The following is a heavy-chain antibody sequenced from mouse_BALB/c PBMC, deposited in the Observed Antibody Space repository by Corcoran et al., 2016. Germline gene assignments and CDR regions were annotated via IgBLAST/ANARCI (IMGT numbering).Heavy chain of an antibody. V-gene: IGHV1-18*01. CDR2: INPNNGGT. J-gene: IGHJ4*01. D-gene: IGHD1-3*01. CDR3: ARGEWPYYAMDY. Sequence: EVLLQQSGPELVKPGASVKIPCKASGYTFTDYNMDWVKQSHGKSLEWIGDINPNNGGTIYNQKFKGKATLTVDKSSSTAYMELRSLTSEDTAVYYCARGEWPYYAMDYWGQGTSVTVSS. CDR1: GYTFTDYN.